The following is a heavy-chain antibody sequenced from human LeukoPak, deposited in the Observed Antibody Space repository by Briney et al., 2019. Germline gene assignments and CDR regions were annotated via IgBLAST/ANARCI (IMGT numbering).Heavy chain of an antibody. CDR3: ARVGPRDFWSGYYENYFDY. CDR2: TRNKANSYTT. CDR1: GFTFSDHY. J-gene: IGHJ4*02. D-gene: IGHD3-3*01. Sequence: GSLRLSCAASGFTFSDHYMDWVRHAPGKGLEWVGRTRNKANSYTTEYAASVKGRFTISRDDSKHSLYLQMNSLKTEDTAVYYCARVGPRDFWSGYYENYFDYWGQGTLVTVSS. V-gene: IGHV3-72*01.